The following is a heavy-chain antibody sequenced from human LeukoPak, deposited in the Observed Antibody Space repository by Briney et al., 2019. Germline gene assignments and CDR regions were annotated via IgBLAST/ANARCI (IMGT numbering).Heavy chain of an antibody. D-gene: IGHD6-6*01. CDR1: GFTFDDYA. Sequence: PGGSLRLSCAASGFTFDDYAMHWVRQAPGKGLEWVSGISWNSGSIGYADSVKGRFTISRDNAKNTLYLQMNSLRAEDTAVYYCAKDSMYSSSSFDAFDIWGQGTMVTVSS. CDR2: ISWNSGSI. J-gene: IGHJ3*02. CDR3: AKDSMYSSSSFDAFDI. V-gene: IGHV3-9*01.